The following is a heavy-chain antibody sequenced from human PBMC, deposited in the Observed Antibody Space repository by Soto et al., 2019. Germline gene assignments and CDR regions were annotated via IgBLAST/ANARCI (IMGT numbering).Heavy chain of an antibody. J-gene: IGHJ6*02. V-gene: IGHV3-48*03. CDR3: AREEQTYHYGMDV. D-gene: IGHD1-1*01. CDR1: GFTFSSYE. CDR2: ISSSGRTI. Sequence: SLRLSCAASGFTFSSYEMNWVRQAPGKGLEWVSYISSSGRTIYYADSVKGRFTISRDNPRNSLYLQMNSLRAEDTAVYYCAREEQTYHYGMDVWGQGTTVTVSS.